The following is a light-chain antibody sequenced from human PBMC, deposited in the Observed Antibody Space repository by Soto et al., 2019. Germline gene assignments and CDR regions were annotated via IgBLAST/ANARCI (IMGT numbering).Light chain of an antibody. CDR3: QSYDSRLSGYV. Sequence: QLVLTQPPSVSGAPGQRVIISCTGSSSNIGAGFDVHWYQRLPGTAPLLLIYGHSNRPSGVPDRFSGSKSGTSASLAITGLQAEDEAEYYCQSYDSRLSGYVFGTGTKLTVL. CDR2: GHS. V-gene: IGLV1-40*01. J-gene: IGLJ1*01. CDR1: SSNIGAGFD.